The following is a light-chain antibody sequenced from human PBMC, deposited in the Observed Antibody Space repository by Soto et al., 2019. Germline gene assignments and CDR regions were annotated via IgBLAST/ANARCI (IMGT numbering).Light chain of an antibody. Sequence: QSALTQPASVSGSPGQSITISCTGTSSDVGAYNVVSWYQHHPGKAPKLIIYEVNKRPSGVSNRFSGSKSDNTASLTISGLQAEDEADYYCCSYGTINTIFGGGTKLTVL. CDR3: CSYGTINTI. CDR1: SSDVGAYNV. V-gene: IGLV2-23*02. CDR2: EVN. J-gene: IGLJ2*01.